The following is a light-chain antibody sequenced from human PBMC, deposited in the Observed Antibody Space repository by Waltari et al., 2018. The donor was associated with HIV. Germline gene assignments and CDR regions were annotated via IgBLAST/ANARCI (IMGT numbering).Light chain of an antibody. CDR3: GTWDSSLSAGV. Sequence: QSVLTQPPSVSAAPGQKVTSSCSVSSPHLGNNSVSSYQHLPVTAPKLLIYDNNKRPSGIPDRFSGSKSGTSATPGITGLQTGDEADYYCGTWDSSLSAGVFGGGTKLTVL. J-gene: IGLJ2*01. CDR1: SPHLGNNS. CDR2: DNN. V-gene: IGLV1-51*01.